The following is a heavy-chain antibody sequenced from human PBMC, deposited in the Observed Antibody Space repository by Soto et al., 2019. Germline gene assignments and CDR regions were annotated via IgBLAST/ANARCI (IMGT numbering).Heavy chain of an antibody. CDR3: ARQVPAAGYYYGMDV. J-gene: IGHJ6*02. D-gene: IGHD2-2*01. V-gene: IGHV1-69*12. Sequence: QVQLVQSGAEVKKPGSSVKVSCKASGGTFSSYAISWVRQAPGQGLEWMGGIIPIVGTANYAQKFQGRVTITADASTRTASMELSSLRSEDAAVNYCARQVPAAGYYYGMDVWGPGTTVTVSS. CDR1: GGTFSSYA. CDR2: IIPIVGTA.